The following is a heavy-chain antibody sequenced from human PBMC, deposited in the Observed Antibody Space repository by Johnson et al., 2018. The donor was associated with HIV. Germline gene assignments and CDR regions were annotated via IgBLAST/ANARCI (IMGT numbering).Heavy chain of an antibody. D-gene: IGHD1-1*01. J-gene: IGHJ3*02. Sequence: VQLVESGGALVQPGRSLRLSCAASGFTFDDYAMHWVRQAPGKGLEWVSGISWNSGNKGYVDSVKGRFTISRDNAKNSLYLQMNSLRAEDTAVYYCARDGSNFGAFDIWGQGTMVTVSS. CDR2: ISWNSGNK. V-gene: IGHV3-9*01. CDR3: ARDGSNFGAFDI. CDR1: GFTFDDYA.